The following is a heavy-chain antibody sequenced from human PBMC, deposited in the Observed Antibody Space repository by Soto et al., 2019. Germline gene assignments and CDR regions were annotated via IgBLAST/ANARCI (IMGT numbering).Heavy chain of an antibody. D-gene: IGHD5-18*01. V-gene: IGHV4-4*02. CDR1: GDSVSSNNY. J-gene: IGHJ4*02. CDR3: ARNRAYSQGD. CDR2: ISHSGSA. Sequence: QVQLQESGPGLVEPSGTLSLTCAVSGDSVSSNNYWTWVRQPPREGLDWMGEISHSGSAIYNPSLESRVTISLDKSRNHFPLILSSVTAADTAVYYCARNRAYSQGDWGQGTLVTVSS.